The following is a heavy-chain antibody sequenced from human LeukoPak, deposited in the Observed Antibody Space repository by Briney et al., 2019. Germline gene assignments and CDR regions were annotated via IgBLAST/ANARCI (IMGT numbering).Heavy chain of an antibody. J-gene: IGHJ4*02. CDR1: GFTFSSYA. V-gene: IGHV3-23*01. CDR2: ISGSGGST. D-gene: IGHD2-2*01. Sequence: GGSLRLSCAASGFTFSSYAMHWVRQAPGKGLEWVSAISGSGGSTYYADSVKGRFTISRDNSKNTLYLQMNSLRAEDTAVYYCAKGRQPATEPYFDYWGQGTLVTVSS. CDR3: AKGRQPATEPYFDY.